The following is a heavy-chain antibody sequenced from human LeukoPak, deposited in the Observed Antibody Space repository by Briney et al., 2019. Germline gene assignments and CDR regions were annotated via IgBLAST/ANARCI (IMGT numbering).Heavy chain of an antibody. CDR3: ARVNINNWHSCDY. V-gene: IGHV4-4*02. D-gene: IGHD1-1*01. J-gene: IGHJ4*02. Sequence: SETLSLTCAVSGGSISSNNWWGWVRQPPGKGLEWIGEIYHSGSPTYNPSLKSRVTVSVDKSRNHFSLNLSSVTAADTAVYYCARVNINNWHSCDYWGQGTLVTVSS. CDR2: IYHSGSP. CDR1: GGSISSNNW.